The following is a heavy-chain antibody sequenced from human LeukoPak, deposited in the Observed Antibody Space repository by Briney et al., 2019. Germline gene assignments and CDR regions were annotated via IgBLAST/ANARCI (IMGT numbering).Heavy chain of an antibody. CDR3: VKDSQRAAASFDY. CDR2: ISSNGGST. V-gene: IGHV3-64D*09. CDR1: GFTFSSYA. D-gene: IGHD6-13*01. J-gene: IGHJ4*02. Sequence: PGGSLRLSCSASGFTFSSYAMHWVRQAPGKGLEYVSAISSNGGSTYYADSVKCRFTISRDNSKNTLYLQMSSLRAEDTAVYYCVKDSQRAAASFDYWGQGTLVTVSS.